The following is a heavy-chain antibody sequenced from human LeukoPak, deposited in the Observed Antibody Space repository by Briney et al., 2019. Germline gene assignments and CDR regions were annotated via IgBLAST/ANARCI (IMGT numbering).Heavy chain of an antibody. V-gene: IGHV3-33*01. J-gene: IGHJ4*02. Sequence: PGGSLRLSCAVSGLTFSNYDMHWVRQAPGKGLEWVAVIWYDGSNKYCADSVKGRFTISRDNSKNTLYLQMNTLRAEDTAVYYCARDPGGVVYFDYWGQGTLVTVSS. CDR2: IWYDGSNK. D-gene: IGHD2-8*01. CDR1: GLTFSNYD. CDR3: ARDPGGVVYFDY.